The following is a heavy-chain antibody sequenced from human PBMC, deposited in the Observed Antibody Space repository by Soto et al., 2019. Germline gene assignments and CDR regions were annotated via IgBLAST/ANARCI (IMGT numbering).Heavy chain of an antibody. V-gene: IGHV1-69*12. J-gene: IGHJ4*02. CDR3: ARYTYGYSYFDY. Sequence: QVQLVQSGAEVKKPGSSVKVSCKASGGTFSSYAISWVRQAPGQGLEWMGGIIPFFGTANYAQKFQGRVTNTADESTSTAYMELSSLRSEDTAVYYCARYTYGYSYFDYWGQGTLVTVSS. CDR2: IIPFFGTA. CDR1: GGTFSSYA. D-gene: IGHD5-18*01.